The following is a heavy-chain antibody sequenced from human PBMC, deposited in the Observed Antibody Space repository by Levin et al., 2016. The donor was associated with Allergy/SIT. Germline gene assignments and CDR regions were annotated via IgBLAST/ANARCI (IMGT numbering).Heavy chain of an antibody. CDR3: ARSPDYDVLTGYYLHNWFDP. CDR2: INHSGGT. CDR1: GGSISSYY. Sequence: SETLSLTCTVSGGSISSYYWNWIRQSPGKGLEWIGNINHSGGTNYNPSLKSRVTTSVDASKNQFSLKLSSVTAADTAVYYCARSPDYDVLTGYYLHNWFDPWGQGTLVTVSS. V-gene: IGHV4-34*01. D-gene: IGHD3-9*01. J-gene: IGHJ5*02.